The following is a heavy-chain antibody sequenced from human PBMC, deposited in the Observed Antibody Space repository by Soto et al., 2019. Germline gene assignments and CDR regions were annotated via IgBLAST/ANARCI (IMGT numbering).Heavy chain of an antibody. V-gene: IGHV4-30-4*01. CDR1: GGSVSSGDHY. D-gene: IGHD3-22*01. Sequence: QVLLEESGPGLVKPSQTLSLTCTVSGGSVSSGDHYWSWIRQPPGKGLEWIGYVYYSGSTYYNPSLGSRVTISIDTSKNQFSLKLNSVTASDAAVYFCATESSGSSPLPFDFWGQGALVSVSS. CDR3: ATESSGSSPLPFDF. J-gene: IGHJ4*02. CDR2: VYYSGST.